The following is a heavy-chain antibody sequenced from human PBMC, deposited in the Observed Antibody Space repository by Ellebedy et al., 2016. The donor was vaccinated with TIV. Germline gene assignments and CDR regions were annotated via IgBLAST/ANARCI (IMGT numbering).Heavy chain of an antibody. CDR1: GYTLTNYD. J-gene: IGHJ5*02. Sequence: AASVKVSCKASGYTLTNYDINWVRQATGQGLEWVGWMNPSSGITGYAQKFQGRVTMTRNTSISTAYMELSSLRFEDTAVYYCARGSKPFDPWGQGTLVTVSS. CDR3: ARGSKPFDP. D-gene: IGHD1-14*01. CDR2: MNPSSGIT. V-gene: IGHV1-8*01.